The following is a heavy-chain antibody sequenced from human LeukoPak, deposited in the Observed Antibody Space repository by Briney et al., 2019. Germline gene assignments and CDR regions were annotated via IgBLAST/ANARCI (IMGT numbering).Heavy chain of an antibody. CDR2: ISYDGSNK. V-gene: IGHV3-30*18. CDR1: GFIFSSYG. Sequence: GRSLRLSCAASGFIFSSYGMHWVRQAPGKGLEWVAVISYDGSNKYHADSVKGRFTISRDNSKNTLYLQMNSLRAEDTAVYYCAKDPLIAAAGRWSGWFDPWGQGTLVTVSS. CDR3: AKDPLIAAAGRWSGWFDP. J-gene: IGHJ5*02. D-gene: IGHD6-13*01.